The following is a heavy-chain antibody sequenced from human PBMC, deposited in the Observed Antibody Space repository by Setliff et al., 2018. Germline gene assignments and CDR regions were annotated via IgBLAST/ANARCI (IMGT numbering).Heavy chain of an antibody. CDR3: SRLVRYCTRTSCQRLSGDDY. Sequence: AASVKVSCKASGYTFTDYGVTWVRQAPGQGLEWVGWISPYSGNTYYAPKFQGRITMTTDTSTTTAYMELKSLRSDDTAIYYCSRLVRYCTRTSCQRLSGDDYWGQGALVTVS. CDR2: ISPYSGNT. CDR1: GYTFTDYG. V-gene: IGHV1-18*01. J-gene: IGHJ4*02. D-gene: IGHD2-2*01.